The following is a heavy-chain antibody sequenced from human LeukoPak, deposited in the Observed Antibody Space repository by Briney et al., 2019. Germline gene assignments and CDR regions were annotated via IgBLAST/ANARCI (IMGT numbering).Heavy chain of an antibody. CDR3: ARDWSWGFGELYDY. J-gene: IGHJ4*02. CDR2: ISAYNGNT. Sequence: ASVTVSCTASGYTFTSYGISWVRQAPGQGLEWMGWISAYNGNTNYAQKLQGRVTMTTDTSTSTAYMELRSLRSDDTAVYYCARDWSWGFGELYDYWGQGTLVTVSS. V-gene: IGHV1-18*01. D-gene: IGHD3-10*01. CDR1: GYTFTSYG.